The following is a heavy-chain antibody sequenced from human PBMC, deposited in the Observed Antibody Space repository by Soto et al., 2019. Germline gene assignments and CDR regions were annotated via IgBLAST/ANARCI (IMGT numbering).Heavy chain of an antibody. Sequence: PGGSLRLSCASSGFTFSTYDMSCVRQAPGKALEWVSTILVSDSTHYDDSVRGRFTISRDGSKNTVYLQMNSLTAGDTAVYYCAKATATGGGAFDISGQGTMVTVSS. CDR3: AKATATGGGAFDI. J-gene: IGHJ3*02. CDR2: ILVSDST. V-gene: IGHV3-23*01. D-gene: IGHD2-8*02. CDR1: GFTFSTYD.